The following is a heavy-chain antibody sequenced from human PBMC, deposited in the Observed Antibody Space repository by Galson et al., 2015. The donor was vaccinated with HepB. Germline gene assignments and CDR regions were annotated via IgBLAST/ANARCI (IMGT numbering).Heavy chain of an antibody. CDR2: ISYDGSNK. Sequence: SLRLSCAASGFTFSSYAMHWVRQAPGKGLEWVAVISYDGSNKYYADSVKGRFTISRDNSKNTLYLQMNSLRAEDTAVYYCARNFHPPRASIYYYYGMDVWGQGTTVTVSS. V-gene: IGHV3-30*04. CDR1: GFTFSSYA. J-gene: IGHJ6*02. D-gene: IGHD3-3*01. CDR3: ARNFHPPRASIYYYYGMDV.